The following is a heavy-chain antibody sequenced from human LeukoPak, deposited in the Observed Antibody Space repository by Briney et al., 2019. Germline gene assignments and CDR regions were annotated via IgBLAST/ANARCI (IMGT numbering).Heavy chain of an antibody. V-gene: IGHV1-24*01. J-gene: IGHJ4*02. CDR2: FDPEDGET. D-gene: IGHD2-2*01. Sequence: GASVNVSCTVSGYTLTELSMHWVRQAPGKGLEWMGGFDPEDGETIYAQKFQGRVTMTEDTSTDTAYMELSSLRSEDTAVYYCATDLLVPAASASPAASPGTDYWGQGTLVTVSS. CDR3: ATDLLVPAASASPAASPGTDY. CDR1: GYTLTELS.